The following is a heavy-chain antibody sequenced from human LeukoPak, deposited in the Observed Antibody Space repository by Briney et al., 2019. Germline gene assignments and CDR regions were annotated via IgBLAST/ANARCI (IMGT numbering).Heavy chain of an antibody. J-gene: IGHJ4*02. Sequence: PGGSLRLSCAASGFTFSTYEMKWVRQAPGKGLEWVSYISSSGDSLYYADSVKGRFTISRDNARYSLYLQMNSLRAEDTAIYYCARMAVAGQYNDYWGQGTLVTVSS. D-gene: IGHD6-19*01. CDR1: GFTFSTYE. CDR3: ARMAVAGQYNDY. V-gene: IGHV3-48*03. CDR2: ISSSGDSL.